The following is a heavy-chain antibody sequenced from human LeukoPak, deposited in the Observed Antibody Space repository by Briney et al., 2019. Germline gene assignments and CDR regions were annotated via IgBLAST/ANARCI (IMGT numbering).Heavy chain of an antibody. J-gene: IGHJ6*02. Sequence: GGSLRLSCAASGFTFSSYWMSWVRQAPGKGLEWVANIKQDGSEKYYVDSVKGRFTISRDNAKKSLYMQMNSLRAEDTAVYYCARAYDSSGYSPLYYYYYGMDVWGQGTTVTVSS. V-gene: IGHV3-7*01. CDR1: GFTFSSYW. CDR3: ARAYDSSGYSPLYYYYYGMDV. CDR2: IKQDGSEK. D-gene: IGHD3-22*01.